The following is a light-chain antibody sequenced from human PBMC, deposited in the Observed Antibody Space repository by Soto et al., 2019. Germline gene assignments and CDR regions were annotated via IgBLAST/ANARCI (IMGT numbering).Light chain of an antibody. CDR2: EVS. V-gene: IGLV2-18*02. CDR1: SSDVGSYNR. J-gene: IGLJ1*01. CDR3: SSFTSSSTYV. Sequence: QSALTQPPSVSGSPGQSVAISCTGTSSDVGSYNRVAWYQQSPGTAPKLMIYEVSNRPSGVPDRFSGSKSGNTASLTISGLQAEYEADYYCSSFTSSSTYVFGTGTKVTVL.